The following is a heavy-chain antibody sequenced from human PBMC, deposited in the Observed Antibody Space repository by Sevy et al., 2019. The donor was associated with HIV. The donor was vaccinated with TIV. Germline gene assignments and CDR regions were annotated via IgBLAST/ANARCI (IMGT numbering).Heavy chain of an antibody. Sequence: VGSLRLSCAASGFTFSNYYMNWIRQAPGKGLEWVSYISGTGNTKYYTDSVKGRFTISRDNAKNSLFLQMDSLRVEDTAVYYCARDPAYYDFWSGYYTCWFDPWGQGTLVTVSS. CDR3: ARDPAYYDFWSGYYTCWFDP. CDR2: ISGTGNTK. D-gene: IGHD3-3*01. J-gene: IGHJ5*02. V-gene: IGHV3-11*01. CDR1: GFTFSNYY.